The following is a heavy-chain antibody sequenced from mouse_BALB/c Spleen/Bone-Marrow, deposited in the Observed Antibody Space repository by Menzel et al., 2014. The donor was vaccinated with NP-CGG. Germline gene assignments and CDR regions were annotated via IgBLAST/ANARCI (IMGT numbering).Heavy chain of an antibody. CDR3: TTGGNYWFAY. J-gene: IGHJ3*01. D-gene: IGHD2-1*01. CDR1: GYTFTSYW. CDR2: INPTSGYT. Sequence: VQLQQSGPELAKPGDSVKISCRASGYTFTSYWMNWVKQTPVKGLEWIGYINPTSGYTEYNQKFKDKGTLTTDKSSCTAYIQLSTLTSEHSAAYSCTTGGNYWFAYWGQETLFTVSA. V-gene: IGHV1-7*01.